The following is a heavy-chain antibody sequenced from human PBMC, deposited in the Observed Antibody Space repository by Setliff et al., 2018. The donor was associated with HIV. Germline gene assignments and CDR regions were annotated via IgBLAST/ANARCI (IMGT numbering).Heavy chain of an antibody. D-gene: IGHD1-1*01. CDR1: GYTFSTYG. J-gene: IGHJ3*01. CDR3: ARNKLSDAFDV. V-gene: IGHV1-18*01. CDR2: ISTYNGNT. Sequence: ASVKVSCKASGYTFSTYGISWVRQAPGHGLEWMGWISTYNGNTNYAQKVKGRVTMTTDTSTSTAYLELRSLRSDDTAVYFCARNKLSDAFDVWGPGTVVTVSS.